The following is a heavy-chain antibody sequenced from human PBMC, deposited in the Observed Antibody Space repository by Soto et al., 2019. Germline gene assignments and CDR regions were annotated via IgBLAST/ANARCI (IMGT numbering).Heavy chain of an antibody. CDR2: ISYDGSNK. J-gene: IGHJ5*02. Sequence: GESLKISCAASGFTFSSYAMHWVRQAPGKGLEWVAVISYDGSNKYYADSVKGRFTISRDNSKNTLYLQMNSLRAEDTAVYYCARGSHIAAAGTNWFDPWGQGTLVTVSS. CDR3: ARGSHIAAAGTNWFDP. V-gene: IGHV3-30*04. CDR1: GFTFSSYA. D-gene: IGHD6-13*01.